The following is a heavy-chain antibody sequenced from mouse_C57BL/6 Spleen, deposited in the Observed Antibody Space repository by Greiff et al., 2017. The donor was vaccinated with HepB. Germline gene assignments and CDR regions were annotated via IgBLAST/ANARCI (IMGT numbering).Heavy chain of an antibody. CDR3: ARVYGGYEAWFAY. J-gene: IGHJ3*01. D-gene: IGHD2-3*01. Sequence: QVHVKQPGAELVKPGASVKLSCKASGYTFTSYWMHWVKQRPGQGLEWIGMIHPNSGSTNYNEKFKSKATLTVDKSSSTAYMQLSSLTSEDSAVYYCARVYGGYEAWFAYWGQGTLVTVSA. V-gene: IGHV1-64*01. CDR1: GYTFTSYW. CDR2: IHPNSGST.